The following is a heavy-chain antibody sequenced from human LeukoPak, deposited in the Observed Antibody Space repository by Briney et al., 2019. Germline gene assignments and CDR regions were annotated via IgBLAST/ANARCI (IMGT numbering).Heavy chain of an antibody. CDR3: ARAVGQREQWLVRRGFFDY. J-gene: IGHJ4*02. Sequence: ASVKVSCKASGYTFTSYGISWVRQAPGQGLEWMGWISAYNGNTNYAQKLQGRVTMTTDTSTSTAYMELRSLRSDDTAVYYCARAVGQREQWLVRRGFFDYWGQGTLVTVSS. CDR1: GYTFTSYG. D-gene: IGHD6-19*01. V-gene: IGHV1-18*01. CDR2: ISAYNGNT.